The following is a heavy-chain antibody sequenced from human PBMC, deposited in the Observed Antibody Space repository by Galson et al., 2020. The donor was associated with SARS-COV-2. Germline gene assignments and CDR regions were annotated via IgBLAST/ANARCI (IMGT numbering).Heavy chain of an antibody. Sequence: ASVKVSCKASGYTFTSYGISWVRQAPGQGLEWMGWISAYNGNTNYAQKLQGRVTMTTDTSTSTAYMELRSLRSDDTAVYYCARVVMITFGGVIAIPYYFDYWGQGILVTVSS. J-gene: IGHJ4*02. V-gene: IGHV1-18*04. D-gene: IGHD3-16*02. CDR3: ARVVMITFGGVIAIPYYFDY. CDR1: GYTFTSYG. CDR2: ISAYNGNT.